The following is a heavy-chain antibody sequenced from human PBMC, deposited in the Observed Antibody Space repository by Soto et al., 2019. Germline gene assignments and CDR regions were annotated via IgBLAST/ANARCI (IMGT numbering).Heavy chain of an antibody. J-gene: IGHJ4*02. D-gene: IGHD3-22*01. CDR3: ARGDYDSSGDSDPIDY. Sequence: QVQLVESGGGVVQPGRSLRLSCAASGFTFSSYAMYWVRQAPGKGLEWVAVISYDGSNKYYADSVKGRFTISRDNSKNTLWLQMNSLRAEETAVYYCARGDYDSSGDSDPIDYWGQGTLVTVSS. CDR2: ISYDGSNK. V-gene: IGHV3-30-3*01. CDR1: GFTFSSYA.